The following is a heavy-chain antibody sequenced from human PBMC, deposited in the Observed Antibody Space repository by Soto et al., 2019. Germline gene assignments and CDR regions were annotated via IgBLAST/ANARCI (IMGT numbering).Heavy chain of an antibody. CDR3: ARDEYNNGRNWLNP. CDR2: ISTYNGNT. D-gene: IGHD2-8*01. Sequence: ASVKVSCKASGYSFSNSGFSWMRQAPGQGLEWMGWISTYNGNTNYAQKFHGRLSMTRDTSTTTAFMELTTLRSDDTAVYYCARDEYNNGRNWLNPWGQGTLVTVSS. V-gene: IGHV1-18*01. CDR1: GYSFSNSG. J-gene: IGHJ5*02.